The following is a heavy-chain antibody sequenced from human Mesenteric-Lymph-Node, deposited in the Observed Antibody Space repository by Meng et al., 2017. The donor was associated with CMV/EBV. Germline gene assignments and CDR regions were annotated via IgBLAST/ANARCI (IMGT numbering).Heavy chain of an antibody. D-gene: IGHD5-18*01. CDR2: MYYSGST. J-gene: IGHJ4*02. CDR3: ARQDTGMVADY. Sequence: SETLSLTCAVYGGSFSGYYWSWIRQPPGKGLEWIGSMYYSGSTYYNPSLKSRVTISLDTSKNQFSLKLSSVTAADTAVYYCARQDTGMVADYWGQGILVTVSS. V-gene: IGHV4-34*01. CDR1: GGSFSGYY.